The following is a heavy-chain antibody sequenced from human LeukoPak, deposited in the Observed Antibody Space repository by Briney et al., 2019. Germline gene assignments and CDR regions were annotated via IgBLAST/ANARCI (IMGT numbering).Heavy chain of an antibody. Sequence: SETLSLTCSVSIGSINRYYWRWLRQPPGKGLEWIGYIYYSGSTNYNPSLKSRVTISVDTSKNQFSRTPRYVSARDTAVYSCERGDGYNQEIDYWGQGTLVTVSS. J-gene: IGHJ4*02. CDR3: ERGDGYNQEIDY. D-gene: IGHD5-24*01. CDR1: IGSINRYY. V-gene: IGHV4-59*01. CDR2: IYYSGST.